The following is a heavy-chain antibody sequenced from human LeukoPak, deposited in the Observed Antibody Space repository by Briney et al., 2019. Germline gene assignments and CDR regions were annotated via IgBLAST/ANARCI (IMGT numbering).Heavy chain of an antibody. D-gene: IGHD2-15*01. J-gene: IGHJ4*02. CDR1: GGSISSYY. CDR2: IYYSGST. V-gene: IGHV4-59*01. CDR3: ARGLYCSGGSCFCDY. Sequence: SETLSLTCTVSGGSISSYYWSWIRQPPGKGLEWIGYIYYSGSTNYNPSLKSRVTISVDTSKNQFSLKLSSVTAADTAVYYCARGLYCSGGSCFCDYWGQGTLVTVSS.